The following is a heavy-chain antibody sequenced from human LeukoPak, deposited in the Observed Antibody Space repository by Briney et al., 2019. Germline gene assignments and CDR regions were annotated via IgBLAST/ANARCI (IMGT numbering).Heavy chain of an antibody. J-gene: IGHJ5*02. CDR2: IVVGSRNT. Sequence: TSVKVSCKASGFTFTSSAMQRVRHPRGQRLECIGWIVVGSRNTNYVQNFQERVTLTMDMPTNTPYLELSGLRSEDAPVYYCVADGVVAQHNWFDPWGQGTLVTVSS. V-gene: IGHV1-58*02. CDR3: VADGVVAQHNWFDP. CDR1: GFTFTSSA. D-gene: IGHD2-15*01.